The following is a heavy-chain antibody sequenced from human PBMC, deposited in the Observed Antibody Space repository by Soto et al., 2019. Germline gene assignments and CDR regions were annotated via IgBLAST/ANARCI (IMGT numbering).Heavy chain of an antibody. CDR1: GGSVSNYY. V-gene: IGHV4-59*02. D-gene: IGHD3-16*02. Sequence: QVSLQESGPGLVKPSETLSLTCTVSGGSVSNYYWTWIRQPPGKGLEWISYINYRGSTDHSPSLKSRVTISLDTSKNQFSLRLISVTAADTAVYYCARLAPRYRIRDYNYYSLDFWGQGTTVIVSS. CDR2: INYRGST. J-gene: IGHJ6*02. CDR3: ARLAPRYRIRDYNYYSLDF.